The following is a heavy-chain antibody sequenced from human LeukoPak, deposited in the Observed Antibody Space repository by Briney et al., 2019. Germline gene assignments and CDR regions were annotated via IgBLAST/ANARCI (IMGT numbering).Heavy chain of an antibody. J-gene: IGHJ5*02. CDR1: GDSVSSNSVI. CDR2: TYYRSTWYN. Sequence: SQTLSLTCAISGDSVSSNSVIWHWVRQSPSRVLEWLGRTYYRSTWYNDYAVSVRGRITVNPDTSKNQFSLHLNSVTPEDTAVYYCARRLTQYDCFDPWGQGILVTVSS. CDR3: ARRLTQYDCFDP. V-gene: IGHV6-1*01. D-gene: IGHD2-2*01.